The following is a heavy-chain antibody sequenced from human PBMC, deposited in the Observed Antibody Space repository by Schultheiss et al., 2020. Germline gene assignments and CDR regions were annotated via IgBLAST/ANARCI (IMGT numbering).Heavy chain of an antibody. Sequence: SETLSLTCTVSGGSISSYYWSWIRQPPGKGLEWIGYIYYSGSTNYNPSLKSRVTISVDTSKNQFSLKLSSVTAADTAVYFCARDIVGATDYWGQGTLVTVSS. J-gene: IGHJ4*02. V-gene: IGHV4-59*01. CDR1: GGSISSYY. D-gene: IGHD1-26*01. CDR2: IYYSGST. CDR3: ARDIVGATDY.